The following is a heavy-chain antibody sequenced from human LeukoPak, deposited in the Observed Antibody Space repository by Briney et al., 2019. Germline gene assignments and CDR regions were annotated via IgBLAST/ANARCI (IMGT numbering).Heavy chain of an antibody. CDR2: IYHSGST. V-gene: IGHV4-4*02. Sequence: PSETLSLTCGVSGGSISSNNWWSWVRQPPGKGLEWIGEIYHSGSTNYNPSLKSRLTISVDTSKNQFSLTLSSVTAADTAVYYCARGQKYRNGYTVTELGSGYFDYWGQGTLVTVSS. CDR1: GGSISSNNW. CDR3: ARGQKYRNGYTVTELGSGYFDY. D-gene: IGHD5-18*01. J-gene: IGHJ4*02.